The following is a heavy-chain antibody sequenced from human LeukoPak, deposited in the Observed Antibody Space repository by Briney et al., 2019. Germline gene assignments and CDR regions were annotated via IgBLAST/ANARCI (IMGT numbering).Heavy chain of an antibody. Sequence: ASETLSLTCAVYGGSFSGYYWSWIRQPPGKGLEWVGEINHSGSTNYNPSLKSRVTISVDTSKNQFSLKLSSVTAADTAVYYCARTLRGAHDAFDIWGHGTMVTVSS. V-gene: IGHV4-34*01. CDR2: INHSGST. CDR3: ARTLRGAHDAFDI. J-gene: IGHJ3*02. D-gene: IGHD2-15*01. CDR1: GGSFSGYY.